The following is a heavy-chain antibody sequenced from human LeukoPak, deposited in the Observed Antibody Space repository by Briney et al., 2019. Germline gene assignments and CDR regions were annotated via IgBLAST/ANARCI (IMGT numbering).Heavy chain of an antibody. Sequence: GRSLRLSCAASGFTFDDYAMHWVRQAPGKGLEWVSGISWNSGSIGYADSVKGRFTISRDNAKNSLYLQMNSLRAEDTALYYCAKGQGYCSGGSCGYYYYGMDVWGQGTTVTVSS. CDR1: GFTFDDYA. CDR2: ISWNSGSI. J-gene: IGHJ6*02. D-gene: IGHD2-15*01. V-gene: IGHV3-9*01. CDR3: AKGQGYCSGGSCGYYYYGMDV.